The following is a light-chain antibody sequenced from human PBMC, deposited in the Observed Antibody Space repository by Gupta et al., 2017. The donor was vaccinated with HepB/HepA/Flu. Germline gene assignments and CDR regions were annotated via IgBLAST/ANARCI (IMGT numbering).Light chain of an antibody. CDR2: DAS. V-gene: IGKV3-11*01. CDR1: LGVSTY. CDR3: QQHSNWPPET. Sequence: EIILTQSPATLSLSPGERATLSCRASLGVSTYLGWYQQKPGQAPRLLIYDASTRATGIPARFSGSGYGTDFTLTISNREPEDSAVYYCQQHSNWPPETFGQGTRLEIK. J-gene: IGKJ5*01.